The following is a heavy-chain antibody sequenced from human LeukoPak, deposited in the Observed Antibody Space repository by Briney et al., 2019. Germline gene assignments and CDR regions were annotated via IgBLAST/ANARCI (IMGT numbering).Heavy chain of an antibody. CDR3: AKRTNMVRGVIITSYWYFDL. CDR1: GFTFSSYA. J-gene: IGHJ2*01. Sequence: GVLRLSCAASGFTFSSYAMSRVRQAPGKGLEWVSAISGSGGSTYYADSVKGRFTISRDNSKNTLYPQMNSLRAEDTAVYYCAKRTNMVRGVIITSYWYFDLWGRGTLVTVSS. D-gene: IGHD3-10*01. V-gene: IGHV3-23*01. CDR2: ISGSGGST.